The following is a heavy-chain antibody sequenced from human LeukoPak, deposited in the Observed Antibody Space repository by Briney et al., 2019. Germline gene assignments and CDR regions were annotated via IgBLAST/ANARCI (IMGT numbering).Heavy chain of an antibody. CDR3: ARNLHTDFDY. V-gene: IGHV6-1*01. CDR1: GDSVS. D-gene: IGHD5-18*01. Sequence: SQTLSLTCAISGDSVSRNWIRQSPSRGLEWLGRTYYRSKWYNDYAVSVKSRITINPDTSKNQFSLQLNSVTPEDTAVYYRARNLHTDFDYCGQGTLVTVSS. J-gene: IGHJ4*02. CDR2: TYYRSKWYN.